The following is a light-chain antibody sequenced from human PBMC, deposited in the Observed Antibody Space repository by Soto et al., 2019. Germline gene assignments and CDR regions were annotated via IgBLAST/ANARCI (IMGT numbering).Light chain of an antibody. Sequence: QSVLAQPASVSGSPGQSITVSCTGSSNDVGNYNLVSWYQQSPGKAPKLLIYEDSKRPSGVSNRFSGSKSGNTASLTISGLLAEDEADYYCGSYTSSSTYVFXTGTKVTVL. V-gene: IGLV2-14*02. J-gene: IGLJ1*01. CDR2: EDS. CDR3: GSYTSSSTYV. CDR1: SNDVGNYNL.